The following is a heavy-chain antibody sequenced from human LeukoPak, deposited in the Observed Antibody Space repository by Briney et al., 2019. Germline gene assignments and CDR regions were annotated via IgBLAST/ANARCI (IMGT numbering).Heavy chain of an antibody. J-gene: IGHJ5*02. CDR2: INPNSGGT. V-gene: IGHV1-2*02. CDR3: ARDLAFGELRNWFDP. D-gene: IGHD3-10*01. Sequence: PGASVKVSCKASGYTFTGYYMHWVRQAPGQGLEWMGWINPNSGGTNYAQKFQGRVTMTRDTSISTAYMEPSRLRSDDTAAYYCARDLAFGELRNWFDPWGQGTLVTVSS. CDR1: GYTFTGYY.